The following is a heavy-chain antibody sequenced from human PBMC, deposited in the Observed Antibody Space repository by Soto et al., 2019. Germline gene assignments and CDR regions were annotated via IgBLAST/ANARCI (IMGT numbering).Heavy chain of an antibody. CDR3: AKDPGHYYDSSGYNDL. D-gene: IGHD3-22*01. CDR2: ISGSGGST. J-gene: IGHJ2*01. Sequence: GGSLRLSCAASGFTFSSHAMTWVRQAPGKGLEWVSAISGSGGSTYYADSVKGRFTISRDNSKNTLYLQMNSLRAEDTAAYYCAKDPGHYYDSSGYNDLWGRGTLVTVSS. V-gene: IGHV3-23*01. CDR1: GFTFSSHA.